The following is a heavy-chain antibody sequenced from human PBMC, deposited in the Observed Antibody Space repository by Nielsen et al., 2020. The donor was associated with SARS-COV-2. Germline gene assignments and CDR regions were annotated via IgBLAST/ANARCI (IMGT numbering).Heavy chain of an antibody. CDR3: ARLVYGDYEGYYYGMDV. Sequence: GESLKISCKGSGYSFTSYWIGWVRQMPGKGLEWMGRIDPSDSYTNYSPSFQGHVTISADKSISTAYLQWSSLKASDTAMYYCARLVYGDYEGYYYGMDVWGQGTTVTVSS. CDR2: IDPSDSYT. V-gene: IGHV5-10-1*01. CDR1: GYSFTSYW. J-gene: IGHJ6*02. D-gene: IGHD4-17*01.